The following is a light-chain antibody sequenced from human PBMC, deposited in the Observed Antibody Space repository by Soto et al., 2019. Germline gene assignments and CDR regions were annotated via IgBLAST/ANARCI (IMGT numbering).Light chain of an antibody. V-gene: IGKV3-20*01. CDR1: QRISSTF. J-gene: IGKJ1*01. CDR2: GAS. CDR3: QQYYSSWT. Sequence: EIVLTQSPGTLSLSPGERATLSCRASQRISSTFLAWYQHKPGQAPRVLIYGASRRATGIPDRFSGSGSGTDFTLTISRLEPEDFALYYCQQYYSSWTFGQGTKVEMK.